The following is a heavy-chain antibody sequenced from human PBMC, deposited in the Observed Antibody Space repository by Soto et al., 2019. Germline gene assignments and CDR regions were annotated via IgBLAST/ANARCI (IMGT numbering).Heavy chain of an antibody. CDR3: ARHFSVDYFDY. CDR1: GGSISSSNW. CDR2: MYHSGST. V-gene: IGHV4-4*02. Sequence: PSETLSLTCAVSGGSISSSNWWSWVRQPPGKGLEWIGYMYHSGSTYYNPSLKSRVTISIDRSKNQFSLKLSSVTAADTAVYYCARHFSVDYFDYWGQGALVTVSS. J-gene: IGHJ4*02.